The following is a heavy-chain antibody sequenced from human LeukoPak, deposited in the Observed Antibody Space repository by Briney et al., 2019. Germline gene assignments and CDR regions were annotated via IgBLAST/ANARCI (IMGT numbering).Heavy chain of an antibody. J-gene: IGHJ4*02. D-gene: IGHD1-26*01. Sequence: PGGSLRLSCAASGFTVSSNYMTWVRQAPGKGLGWVSVIYSDGTTYYADSVKGRFTISRDNLKNILYLEMNSLRTEDTAAYYCAREGSGSYYMDFDYWGRGTLVTVSS. V-gene: IGHV3-66*02. CDR3: AREGSGSYYMDFDY. CDR1: GFTVSSNY. CDR2: IYSDGTT.